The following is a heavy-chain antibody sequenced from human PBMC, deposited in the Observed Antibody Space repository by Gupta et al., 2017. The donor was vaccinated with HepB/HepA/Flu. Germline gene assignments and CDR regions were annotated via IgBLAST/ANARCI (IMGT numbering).Heavy chain of an antibody. Sequence: EVQLVESGGGLIQPGGSLRLSCAASGFTVSSNYMSWVRQAPGKGLEWVSVIYSGGSTYYADSVKGRFTISRDNSKNTLYLQMNSLRAEDTAVYYCASQSPILPGDAFDIWGQGTMVTVSS. CDR1: GFTVSSNY. CDR3: ASQSPILPGDAFDI. CDR2: IYSGGST. V-gene: IGHV3-53*01. J-gene: IGHJ3*02. D-gene: IGHD2-21*02.